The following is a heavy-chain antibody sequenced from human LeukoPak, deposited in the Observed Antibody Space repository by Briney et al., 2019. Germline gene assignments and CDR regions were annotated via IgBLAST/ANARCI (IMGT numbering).Heavy chain of an antibody. V-gene: IGHV1-2*02. CDR2: INPNSGGT. D-gene: IGHD1-14*01. Sequence: ASVKVSCKASGYTFTGYYIHWLRQAPGQGLEWMGFINPNSGGTNYAQKFQGRVTMTRDTSISTAYMELSSLTSDDTAVYYCARTNQIDETAFDIWGQGTMVTVSS. CDR3: ARTNQIDETAFDI. CDR1: GYTFTGYY. J-gene: IGHJ3*02.